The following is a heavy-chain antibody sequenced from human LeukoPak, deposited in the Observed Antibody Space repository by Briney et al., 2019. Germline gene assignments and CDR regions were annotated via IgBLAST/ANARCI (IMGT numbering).Heavy chain of an antibody. J-gene: IGHJ6*02. CDR1: GGTFSSYA. D-gene: IGHD4-17*01. CDR3: ARYTVTGPYYYYGMDV. Sequence: SVKVSCKASGGTFSSYAISWVRQAPGQGLEWMGGIIPIFGTANYAQKFQGRVTITADESTSTAYMELSSLRSEDTAVYYCARYTVTGPYYYYGMDVWGQGTTVTVSS. CDR2: IIPIFGTA. V-gene: IGHV1-69*13.